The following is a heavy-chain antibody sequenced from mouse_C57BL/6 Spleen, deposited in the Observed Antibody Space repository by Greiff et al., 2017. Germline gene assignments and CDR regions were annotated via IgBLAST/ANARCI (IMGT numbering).Heavy chain of an antibody. J-gene: IGHJ1*03. CDR1: GYTFTSYW. Sequence: QVQLKQPGAELVKPGASVKMSCKASGYTFTSYWITWVKQRPGQGLEWIGDIYPGSGSTNYNEKFKSKATLTVDTSSSTAYMQLSSLTSEDSAVYDCARSYGSSWYFDVWGTGTTVTVSS. CDR2: IYPGSGST. CDR3: ARSYGSSWYFDV. D-gene: IGHD1-1*01. V-gene: IGHV1-55*01.